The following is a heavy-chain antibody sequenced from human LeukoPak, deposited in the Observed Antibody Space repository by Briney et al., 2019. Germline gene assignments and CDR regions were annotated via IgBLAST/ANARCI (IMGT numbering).Heavy chain of an antibody. V-gene: IGHV3-48*01. D-gene: IGHD3-22*01. CDR1: GFTFSSYS. J-gene: IGHJ5*02. CDR2: ISISSSTI. CDR3: ARLKGRYHDSSGYYPFSP. Sequence: GGSLRLSCAASGFTFSSYSMNWVRQAPGKGLEWISYISISSSTIFYADSVKGRFTISGDDAKNSLYLQMNSLRVEDTAVYYCARLKGRYHDSSGYYPFSPWGQGTLVTVSS.